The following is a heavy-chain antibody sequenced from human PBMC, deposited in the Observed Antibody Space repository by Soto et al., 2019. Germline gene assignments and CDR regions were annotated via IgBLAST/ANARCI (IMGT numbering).Heavy chain of an antibody. D-gene: IGHD3-9*01. CDR1: GGSFSGYY. CDR2: INHSGST. V-gene: IGHV4-34*01. J-gene: IGHJ5*02. Sequence: SETLSLTCAVYGGSFSGYYWSWIRQPPGKGLEWIGEINHSGSTNYNPSLRSRVTISADTSENKFSLTLKSVTAADTAVYFCARDFERSAIGPWGQGTSVTVSS. CDR3: ARDFERSAIGP.